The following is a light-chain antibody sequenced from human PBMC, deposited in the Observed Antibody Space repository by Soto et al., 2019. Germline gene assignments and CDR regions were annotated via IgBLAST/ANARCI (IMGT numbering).Light chain of an antibody. Sequence: QLVLTQAPSASASLGASVTLTCTLSSGYSNYKVDWYQQRPGKGPRFVMRVGTGGIVGFKGDGIPDRFSVLGSGLNRYLTIKNIQEEDESDYHCGADHGSGSNYRYVFGTGTKLTVL. J-gene: IGLJ1*01. V-gene: IGLV9-49*01. CDR3: GADHGSGSNYRYV. CDR1: SGYSNYK. CDR2: VGTGGIVG.